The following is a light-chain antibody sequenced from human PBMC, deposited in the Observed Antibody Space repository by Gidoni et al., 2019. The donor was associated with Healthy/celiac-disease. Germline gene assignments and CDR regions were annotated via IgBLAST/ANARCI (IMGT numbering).Light chain of an antibody. V-gene: IGLV2-23*02. CDR3: CSYAGSSTFWV. CDR2: EVS. Sequence: QSALTQPASVSASPGPSITISCTGTSSDVGSYNLVSWYQQHPGKAPKLMIYEVSKRPSGVSNRFSGSKSGNTASLTITGLQAEDEADYYCCSYAGSSTFWVFGGGTKLTVL. J-gene: IGLJ3*02. CDR1: SSDVGSYNL.